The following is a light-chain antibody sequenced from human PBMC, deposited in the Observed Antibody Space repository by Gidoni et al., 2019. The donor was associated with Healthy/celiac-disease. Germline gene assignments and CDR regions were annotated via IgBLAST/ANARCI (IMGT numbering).Light chain of an antibody. V-gene: IGKV1-39*01. CDR3: QQSYSTLSWT. CDR1: KSISSY. CDR2: AAS. J-gene: IGKJ1*01. Sequence: GDRVTITCRASKSISSYLNWYQQKPGKAPKLLIYAASSLQSGVPSRFSGSGSGTDFTITISSLQPEDFATYYCQQSYSTLSWTFGQGTKVEIK.